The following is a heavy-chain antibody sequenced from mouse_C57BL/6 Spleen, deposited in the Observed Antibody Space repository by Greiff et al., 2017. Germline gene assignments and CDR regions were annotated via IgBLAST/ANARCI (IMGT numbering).Heavy chain of an antibody. J-gene: IGHJ1*03. CDR2: IRNKANGYTT. CDR3: ASTTPSYWYFDV. D-gene: IGHD1-1*01. CDR1: GFTFTDYY. V-gene: IGHV7-3*01. Sequence: EVQVVESGGGLVQPGGSLSLSCAASGFTFTDYYMSWVRQPPGKALEWLGFIRNKANGYTTEYSASVKGRFTISRDNSQSILYLQMNALRAEDSATYYCASTTPSYWYFDVWGTGTTVTVSS.